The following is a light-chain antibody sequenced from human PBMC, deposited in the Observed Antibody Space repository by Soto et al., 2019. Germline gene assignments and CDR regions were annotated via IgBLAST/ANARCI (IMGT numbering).Light chain of an antibody. Sequence: DIVVTQSPLSLPVTPGEPASISCRSSQRLLHSNGNTFLDWYLQKPGQSPQLLIYLGSNRASGVPDRVSGSEAGTDFTLKISRVEAEDVGVYYCMQALQTPYTFGQGTRLEI. J-gene: IGKJ5*01. CDR3: MQALQTPYT. V-gene: IGKV2-28*01. CDR1: QRLLHSNGNTF. CDR2: LGS.